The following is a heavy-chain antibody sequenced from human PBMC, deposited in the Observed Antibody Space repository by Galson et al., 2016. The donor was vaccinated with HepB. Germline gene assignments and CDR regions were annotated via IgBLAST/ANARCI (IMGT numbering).Heavy chain of an antibody. V-gene: IGHV3-48*04. D-gene: IGHD2-8*02. CDR2: ISSSSSTF. Sequence: SLRLSCAASGFTFSSYSMNWVRQAPGKGLEWVSYISSSSSTFYYADSVKGRFTISRDNAKNSLYLQMNSLRAEDTAVYYCARDASGTFWWAYYFDTWGQGTLVTVSS. J-gene: IGHJ4*02. CDR1: GFTFSSYS. CDR3: ARDASGTFWWAYYFDT.